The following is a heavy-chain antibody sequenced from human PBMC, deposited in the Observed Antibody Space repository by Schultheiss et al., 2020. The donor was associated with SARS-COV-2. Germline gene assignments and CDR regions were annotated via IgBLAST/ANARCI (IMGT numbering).Heavy chain of an antibody. CDR1: GFTFSNYG. CDR2: IWYDGSNK. J-gene: IGHJ4*02. Sequence: GGSLRLSCAASGFTFSNYGMHWVRQAPGKGLEWVAVIWYDGSNKYYADSVKGRFTISRDNSKNTVYLQLKSLRDEDTAVYYCARAPWIQLWPLGYWGQGTLVTVSS. D-gene: IGHD5-18*01. CDR3: ARAPWIQLWPLGY. V-gene: IGHV3-33*01.